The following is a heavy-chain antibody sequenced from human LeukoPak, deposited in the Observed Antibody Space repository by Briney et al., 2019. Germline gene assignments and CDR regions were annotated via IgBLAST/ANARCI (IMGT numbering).Heavy chain of an antibody. D-gene: IGHD6-19*01. J-gene: IGHJ3*01. CDR2: TYYRSKWYN. V-gene: IGHV6-1*01. Sequence: SQTLSLTCAISGDSVSSNRATGDWIRQSPSRGLEWLGRTYYRSKWYNDYAVSVKSRITVNPDTSKNHFSLQLNSVTPEDTAVYYCARHPAYTSGWTKNAFYVWGPVTMVTVSS. CDR3: ARHPAYTSGWTKNAFYV. CDR1: GDSVSSNRAT.